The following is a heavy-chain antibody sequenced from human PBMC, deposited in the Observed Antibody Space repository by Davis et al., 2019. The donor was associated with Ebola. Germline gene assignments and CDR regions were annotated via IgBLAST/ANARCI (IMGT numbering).Heavy chain of an antibody. CDR2: IYWDDDT. D-gene: IGHD1-26*01. V-gene: IGHV2-5*02. CDR1: GFSLSPSAVG. CDR3: AHSRLGSTPHFDY. J-gene: IGHJ4*02. Sequence: SGPTLVKPTQSLTLTCTFSGFSLSPSAVGVGWIRQPPGKALEWLATIYWDDDTRHNPSLKSRLTITKDTSKNQVVLTMTNMDPADTATYYCAHSRLGSTPHFDYWGQGILVTVSS.